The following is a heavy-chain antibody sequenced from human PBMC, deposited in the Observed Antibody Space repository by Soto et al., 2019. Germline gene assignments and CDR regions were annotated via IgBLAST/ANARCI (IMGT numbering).Heavy chain of an antibody. V-gene: IGHV4-59*01. J-gene: IGHJ4*02. Sequence: SETLSLTCTVSGGSISSYYWSWIRQPPGKGLEWIGYIYYSGSTNYNPSLKSRVTISVDTSKNQFSLKLSSVTAADTAVYYCARAPNLGSVAARYYFDYWGQGTLVTVSS. CDR1: GGSISSYY. CDR3: ARAPNLGSVAARYYFDY. D-gene: IGHD2-15*01. CDR2: IYYSGST.